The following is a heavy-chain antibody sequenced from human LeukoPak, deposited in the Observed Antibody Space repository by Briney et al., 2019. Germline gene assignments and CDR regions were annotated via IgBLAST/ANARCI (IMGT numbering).Heavy chain of an antibody. CDR1: GYTFTSYY. Sequence: ASVKVSCKASGYTFTSYYISWVRQAPGQGLEWMGWISAYNGNTKYVQKFQGRVTMTIDTSLTTAYMELRSLTSDDTAVYYCARVRDYFDSSDYSDYWGQGTLVTVSS. V-gene: IGHV1-18*04. CDR3: ARVRDYFDSSDYSDY. J-gene: IGHJ4*02. CDR2: ISAYNGNT. D-gene: IGHD3-22*01.